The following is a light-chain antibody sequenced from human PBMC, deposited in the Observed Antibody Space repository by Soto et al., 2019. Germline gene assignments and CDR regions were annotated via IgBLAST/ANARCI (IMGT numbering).Light chain of an antibody. J-gene: IGKJ5*01. CDR3: QQRSNWPIT. CDR1: QTVRSY. V-gene: IGKV3-11*01. Sequence: EIVLTQSPATLSLSPGERATLSCMASQTVRSYLAWYQQKPGQAPRLLIYDTSNRATGIPARFSGSGSGTDFTLTISSLEPEDFAVYYCQQRSNWPITFGQGTRLEIK. CDR2: DTS.